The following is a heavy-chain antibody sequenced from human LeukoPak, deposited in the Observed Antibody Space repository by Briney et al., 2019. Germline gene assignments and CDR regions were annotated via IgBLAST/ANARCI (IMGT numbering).Heavy chain of an antibody. D-gene: IGHD2-2*02. J-gene: IGHJ4*02. CDR1: GFTLSSYS. CDR2: ISSSSSYI. CDR3: AIQPTIVVVPAAIDDY. V-gene: IGHV3-21*01. Sequence: GGSLRLSCAASGFTLSSYSMNWVRQAPGKGLEWGSSISSSSSYIYYADSVKGRFTISRDNAKNSLYLQMNSLRAEDTAVYYCAIQPTIVVVPAAIDDYWGQGTLVTVSS.